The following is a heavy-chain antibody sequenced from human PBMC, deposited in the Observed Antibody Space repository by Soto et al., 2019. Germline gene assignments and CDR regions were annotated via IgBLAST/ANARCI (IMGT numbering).Heavy chain of an antibody. CDR3: ARDYDSSGYYYPY. CDR2: INHSGST. Sequence: SETLSLTCAVYGGSFSGYYWSWIRQPPGKGLEWIGEINHSGSTNYNPSLKSRVTISVDTSKNQFSLKLSSVTAADTAVYYCARDYDSSGYYYPYWGQGTLVTVSS. J-gene: IGHJ4*02. V-gene: IGHV4-34*01. D-gene: IGHD3-22*01. CDR1: GGSFSGYY.